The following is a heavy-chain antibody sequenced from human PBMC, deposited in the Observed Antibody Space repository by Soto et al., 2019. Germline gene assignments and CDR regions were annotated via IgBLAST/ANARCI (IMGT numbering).Heavy chain of an antibody. J-gene: IGHJ3*02. Sequence: QVQLVQSGAEVKKPGASVKVSCKVSGYTLTELSMHWVRQAPGKGLEWMGGFDPEDGETIYAQKFQGRVTMTEDTSTDTAYMDLSSLRSEDTAVYYCATDLKAEAMAGRYRLDDFYIWGQGTMVTVSS. V-gene: IGHV1-24*01. CDR1: GYTLTELS. D-gene: IGHD6-19*01. CDR2: FDPEDGET. CDR3: ATDLKAEAMAGRYRLDDFYI.